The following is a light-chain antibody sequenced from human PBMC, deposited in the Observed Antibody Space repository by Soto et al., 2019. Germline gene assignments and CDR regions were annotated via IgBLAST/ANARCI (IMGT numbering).Light chain of an antibody. CDR3: TATDDRLTGPV. J-gene: IGLJ2*01. Sequence: QSFLTQPPSSSGTPWQRFTISCSGSSSNIETNLVHWYQHLPGASPRLLIFNNDQRPSGVPDRFSASKSGTSASLAISGLRSEDEADYYCTATDDRLTGPVFGGGTKVTVL. V-gene: IGLV1-47*02. CDR1: SSNIETNL. CDR2: NND.